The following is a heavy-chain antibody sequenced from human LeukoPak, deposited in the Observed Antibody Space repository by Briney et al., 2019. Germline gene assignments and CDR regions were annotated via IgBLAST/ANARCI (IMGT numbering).Heavy chain of an antibody. CDR2: IIPIFGTA. V-gene: IGHV1-69*13. J-gene: IGHJ6*03. CDR1: GGTFSSYA. D-gene: IGHD3-22*01. CDR3: ARGSDGYYYTPPYYYYYYMDV. Sequence: SVKVSCKASGGTFSSYAISWVRQAPGQGLEWMGGIIPIFGTANYAQKFQGRVTITADESTSTAYMELSSLRSEDTAVYYCARGSDGYYYTPPYYYYYYMDVWGKGTTVTISS.